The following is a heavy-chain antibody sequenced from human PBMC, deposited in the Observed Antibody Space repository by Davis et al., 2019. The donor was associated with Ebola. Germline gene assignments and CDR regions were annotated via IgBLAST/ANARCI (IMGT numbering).Heavy chain of an antibody. D-gene: IGHD2-15*01. J-gene: IGHJ6*02. Sequence: ASVKVSCKASGYTFTGYYMHWVRQAPGQGLEWMGWISAYNGNTNYGQKLQGRVAMTTDTSTSTAYMELRSLRSDDTAVYYCARAEHCSGGSCYSGYYYGMDVWGQGTTVTVSS. CDR1: GYTFTGYY. V-gene: IGHV1-18*04. CDR2: ISAYNGNT. CDR3: ARAEHCSGGSCYSGYYYGMDV.